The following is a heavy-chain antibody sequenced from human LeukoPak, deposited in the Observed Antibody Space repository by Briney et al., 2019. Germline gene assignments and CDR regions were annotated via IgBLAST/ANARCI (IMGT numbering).Heavy chain of an antibody. CDR2: ISGDGVST. CDR3: AKDLGGRVYYYYAMDV. Sequence: GGSLRLSCVASGFSFSSYSMSWVRQAPGKGLEWVSAISGDGVSTYYADSVKGRFTISRDNSKNTLYLQMTSLRAEDTAVYYCAKDLGGRVYYYYAMDVWGQGTTVTVSS. CDR1: GFSFSSYS. J-gene: IGHJ6*02. D-gene: IGHD1-26*01. V-gene: IGHV3-23*01.